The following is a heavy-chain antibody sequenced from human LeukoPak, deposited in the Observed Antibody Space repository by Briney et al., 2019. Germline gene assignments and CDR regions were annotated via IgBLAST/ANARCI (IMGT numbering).Heavy chain of an antibody. V-gene: IGHV4-59*11. D-gene: IGHD3-22*01. J-gene: IGHJ4*02. Sequence: SETLSLTCTVSGGSISSHYWSWIRQPPGKGLEWIGYSYYSGSTNYNPSLKSRVTISVDTSKNQFSLKLSSVTAADTAVYYCARGVTYYYDSSGYYFESPSKFLDYWGQGTLVTVSS. CDR1: GGSISSHY. CDR2: SYYSGST. CDR3: ARGVTYYYDSSGYYFESPSKFLDY.